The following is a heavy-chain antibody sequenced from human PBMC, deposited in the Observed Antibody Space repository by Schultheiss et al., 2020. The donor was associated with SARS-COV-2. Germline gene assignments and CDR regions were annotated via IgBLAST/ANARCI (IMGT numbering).Heavy chain of an antibody. Sequence: SETLSLTCAVYGGSFSGYYWSWIRQPPGKGLEWIGYIYYSGSTNYNPSLKSRVTISVDTSKNQFSLKLSSVTAADTAVYYCARDRTLYGDYVPYYYGMDVWGQGTTVTVSS. CDR3: ARDRTLYGDYVPYYYGMDV. CDR1: GGSFSGYY. V-gene: IGHV4-34*01. CDR2: IYYSGST. D-gene: IGHD4-17*01. J-gene: IGHJ6*02.